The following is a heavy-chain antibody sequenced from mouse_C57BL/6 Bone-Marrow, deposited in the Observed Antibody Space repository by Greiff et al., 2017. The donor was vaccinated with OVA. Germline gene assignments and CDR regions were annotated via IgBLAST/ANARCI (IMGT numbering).Heavy chain of an antibody. CDR2: IYPRDGST. Sequence: VQLQQSGPELVKPGASVKLSCKASGYTFTSYDINWVKQRPGQGLEWIGWIYPRDGSTKYNEKFKGKATLTVDTSSSTAYMELHSLTSEDSAVYFCEAIYYDYDDAMDYWGQGTSVTVSS. V-gene: IGHV1-85*01. CDR1: GYTFTSYD. CDR3: EAIYYDYDDAMDY. D-gene: IGHD2-4*01. J-gene: IGHJ4*01.